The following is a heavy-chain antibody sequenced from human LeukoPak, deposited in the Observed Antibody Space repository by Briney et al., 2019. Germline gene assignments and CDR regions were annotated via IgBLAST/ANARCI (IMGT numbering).Heavy chain of an antibody. J-gene: IGHJ4*02. CDR2: IWYGGSNK. CDR1: GFTFSSYG. CDR3: AGEWLALDY. V-gene: IGHV3-33*08. Sequence: GRSLRLSCAASGFTFSSYGMHWVRQAPGKGLEWVAVIWYGGSNKYYADSVKGRFTISRDNSKNTLYLQMNSLRAEDTAVYYCAGEWLALDYWGQGTLVTVSS. D-gene: IGHD6-19*01.